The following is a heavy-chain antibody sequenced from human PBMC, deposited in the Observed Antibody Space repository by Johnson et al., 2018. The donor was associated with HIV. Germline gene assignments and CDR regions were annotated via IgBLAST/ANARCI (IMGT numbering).Heavy chain of an antibody. Sequence: VQLVESGGGVVQPGRSLRLSCATSGFTFSNAWMNWVRQAPGKGLEWVARIKSKTDGETTDYAAPVKGRFTISREDSKNTLYLQMNSLKADDTVVYYCTTGTIWGRGTKVTVSS. J-gene: IGHJ3*02. CDR3: TTGTI. V-gene: IGHV3-15*01. CDR1: GFTFSNAW. CDR2: IKSKTDGETT.